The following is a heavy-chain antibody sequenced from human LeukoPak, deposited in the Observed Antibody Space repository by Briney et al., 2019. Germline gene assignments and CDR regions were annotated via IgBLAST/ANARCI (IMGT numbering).Heavy chain of an antibody. V-gene: IGHV4-39*01. CDR2: INHSGST. D-gene: IGHD6-13*01. Sequence: SETLSLTCTVSGGSISSSSYYWGWIRQPPGKGLEWIGEINHSGSTNYNPSLKSRVTISVDTSKNPFSLKLSSVTAADTAVYYCARHVLCLVAGTRSSSSCRGRPRYNWFDPWGQGTLVTVSS. CDR3: ARHVLCLVAGTRSSSSCRGRPRYNWFDP. J-gene: IGHJ5*02. CDR1: GGSISSSSYY.